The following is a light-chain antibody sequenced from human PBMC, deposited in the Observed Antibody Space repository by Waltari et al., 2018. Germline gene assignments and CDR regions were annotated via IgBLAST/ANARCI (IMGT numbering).Light chain of an antibody. Sequence: DIKMTQSPSTLSASVGDRVTIPCRASQSISSLLAWYQQKAGKAPKLLSYKTSYLESGVPSRFSGSGSGTDFTLTISSLHPDDFATYYCQQYNSYPWTFGQGTKVEIK. CDR1: QSISSL. CDR3: QQYNSYPWT. J-gene: IGKJ1*01. V-gene: IGKV1-5*03. CDR2: KTS.